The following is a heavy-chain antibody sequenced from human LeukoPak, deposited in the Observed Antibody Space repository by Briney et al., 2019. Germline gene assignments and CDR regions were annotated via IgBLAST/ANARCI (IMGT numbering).Heavy chain of an antibody. Sequence: ASVKVSCKASGGSVSSHSITWVRQAPGQGLEWMGKIIVNFAATTYAQKFQGRLTLTADKFTSTAYMELSSLRSDDTAVYYCARDASGNYEGWFDPWGQGTLVTVSS. J-gene: IGHJ5*02. CDR1: GGSVSSHS. D-gene: IGHD1-26*01. CDR3: ARDASGNYEGWFDP. CDR2: IIVNFAAT. V-gene: IGHV1-69*06.